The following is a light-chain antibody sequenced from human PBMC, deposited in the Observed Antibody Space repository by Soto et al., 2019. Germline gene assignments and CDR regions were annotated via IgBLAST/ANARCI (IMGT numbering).Light chain of an antibody. V-gene: IGLV1-40*01. CDR2: SSY. CDR1: SSNIGAGYD. Sequence: QPVLTQPPSVSGAPGQRVTISCTGSSSNIGAGYDVHWFQQFPGTAPKLLIYSSYNRPSGVPDRFSGSKSGTSASLAITGLQAEDEADFYCQSYDSSLSGYVFGTGTKLTVL. J-gene: IGLJ1*01. CDR3: QSYDSSLSGYV.